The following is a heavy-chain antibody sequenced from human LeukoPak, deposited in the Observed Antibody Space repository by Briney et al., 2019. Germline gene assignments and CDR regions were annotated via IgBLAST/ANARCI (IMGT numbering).Heavy chain of an antibody. V-gene: IGHV3-7*03. Sequence: GGSLRLSCAASGFTFSSYWMSWVRQAPGKGLEWVANIKQDRSEKYYVDSVKGRFTISRDNAKNSLYLQMNGLRPEDMALYFCTKDGVWRSKGVPTKNHMDVWGKGTTVTVSS. CDR2: IKQDRSEK. D-gene: IGHD2-8*01. J-gene: IGHJ6*03. CDR1: GFTFSSYW. CDR3: TKDGVWRSKGVPTKNHMDV.